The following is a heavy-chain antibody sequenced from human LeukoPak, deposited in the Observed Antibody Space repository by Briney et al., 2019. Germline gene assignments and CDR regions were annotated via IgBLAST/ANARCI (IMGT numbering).Heavy chain of an antibody. CDR3: ARGARLRLFDY. V-gene: IGHV4-59*01. Sequence: SETLSLTCTVSGGSISSYYWGWIRQPPGKGLEWIAYISDTGTANYNPSLKSRVTISVDSSKNQFSLKVRSVTAADTAVYYCARGARLRLFDYWGQGTLLTVSS. J-gene: IGHJ4*02. CDR2: ISDTGTA. CDR1: GGSISSYY. D-gene: IGHD5-12*01.